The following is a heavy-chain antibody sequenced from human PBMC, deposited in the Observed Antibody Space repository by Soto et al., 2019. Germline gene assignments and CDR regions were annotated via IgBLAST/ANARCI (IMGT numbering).Heavy chain of an antibody. CDR3: ARRWGEGRVDY. J-gene: IGHJ4*02. CDR2: IYHSGNT. V-gene: IGHV4-4*02. CDR1: GGSISSSNW. Sequence: QVQLQESGPGLVKPSGTLSLTCAVSGGSISSSNWWSWVRQPPGKGLEWIGQIYHSGNTNYNPSLQSRVTMAVDKSRNQFSLKLSSVTAADTAVYNCARRWGEGRVDYWGQGTLVTVSS. D-gene: IGHD3-10*01.